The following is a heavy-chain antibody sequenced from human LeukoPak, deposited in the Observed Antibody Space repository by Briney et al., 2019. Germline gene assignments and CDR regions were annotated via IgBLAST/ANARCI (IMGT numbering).Heavy chain of an antibody. CDR1: GFTFSSYA. V-gene: IGHV3-23*01. CDR2: ISGSDDST. Sequence: TGGSLRLSCAASGFTFSSYAMSWVRQAPGKGLEWVSAISGSDDSTYYGDSVKGRFTISRDNSKNTLYLQMNSLRAEDTAVYYCAKGVDYCSGGSCPADYWGPGTLVTVSS. D-gene: IGHD2-15*01. CDR3: AKGVDYCSGGSCPADY. J-gene: IGHJ4*02.